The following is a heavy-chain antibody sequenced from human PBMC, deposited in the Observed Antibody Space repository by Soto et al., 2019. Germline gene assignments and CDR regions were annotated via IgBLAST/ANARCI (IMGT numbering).Heavy chain of an antibody. CDR1: GFTFDDYA. CDR3: AKEKLRKYYYYYMDV. CDR2: ISWNSGSI. Sequence: EVQLVESGGGLVQPGRSLRLSCAASGFTFDDYAMHWVRQAPGKGLEWVSGISWNSGSIGYADSVKGRFTISRDNAKNSLYLQMNSLRAEDTALYYCAKEKLRKYYYYYMDVWGKGTMVTVSS. J-gene: IGHJ6*03. D-gene: IGHD3-16*01. V-gene: IGHV3-9*01.